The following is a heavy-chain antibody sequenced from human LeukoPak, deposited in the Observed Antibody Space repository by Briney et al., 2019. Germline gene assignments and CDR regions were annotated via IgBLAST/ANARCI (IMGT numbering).Heavy chain of an antibody. Sequence: PGGSLRLSCAAPGFTFNTYAMNWVRQAPGKGLEWISSISSNGNYIYYADSLKGRFTVSRDNANNSLYVQMISLRAEDTAVYYCAREYSCGYLDYWGQGTLVTVSS. CDR2: ISSNGNYI. CDR3: AREYSCGYLDY. CDR1: GFTFNTYA. V-gene: IGHV3-21*01. D-gene: IGHD5-18*01. J-gene: IGHJ4*02.